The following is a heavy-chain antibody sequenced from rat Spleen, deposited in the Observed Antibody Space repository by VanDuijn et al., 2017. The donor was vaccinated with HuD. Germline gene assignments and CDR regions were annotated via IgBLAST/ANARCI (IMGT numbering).Heavy chain of an antibody. CDR1: GFTFSDYY. J-gene: IGHJ3*01. V-gene: IGHV5-22*01. CDR3: ARGGNGFAY. CDR2: ISYEGSST. Sequence: EVQLVESGGGLVQPGRSLKLSCAASGFTFSDYYMAWVRQAPKKGLEWVASISYEGSSTYYGDSVKGRFTISRDNAKSTLYLQMNSLRSEDTATYYCARGGNGFAYWGQGTLVTVSS.